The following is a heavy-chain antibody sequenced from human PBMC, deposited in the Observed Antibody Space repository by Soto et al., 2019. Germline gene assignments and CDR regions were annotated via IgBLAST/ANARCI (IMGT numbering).Heavy chain of an antibody. J-gene: IGHJ4*02. V-gene: IGHV1-18*01. CDR3: ARADYDILTGYYKTYYFDY. CDR2: ISAYNGNT. D-gene: IGHD3-9*01. Sequence: ASVKVSCKASGYTFTSYGISWVRQAPGQGLEWMGWISAYNGNTNYAQKLQGRVTMTTDTSTSTAYMELRSLRSDDTAVYYCARADYDILTGYYKTYYFDYWGQGTLVTVSS. CDR1: GYTFTSYG.